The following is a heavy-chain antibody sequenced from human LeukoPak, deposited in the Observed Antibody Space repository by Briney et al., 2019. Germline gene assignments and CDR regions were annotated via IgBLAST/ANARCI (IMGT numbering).Heavy chain of an antibody. Sequence: SETLSLTCTVSGGSISSGDYYWSWIRQPAGKGLEWIGRIYTSGSTNYNPSLKSRVTMSVDTSKNQFSLKLSSVTAADTAVYYCARETITSKYYFDYWGQGTLVTVSS. CDR1: GGSISSGDYY. CDR2: IYTSGST. V-gene: IGHV4-61*02. J-gene: IGHJ4*02. CDR3: ARETITSKYYFDY. D-gene: IGHD3-10*01.